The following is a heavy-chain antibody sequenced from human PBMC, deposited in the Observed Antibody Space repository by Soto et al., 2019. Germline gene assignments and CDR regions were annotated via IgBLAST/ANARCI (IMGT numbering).Heavy chain of an antibody. CDR3: ARRAVVAVTGSLDNWLDP. Sequence: SETLSLTCTVSGGSIRSSSYYWGWIRQPPGKGLEWIGTIYYSGNTYYNPSLKSRVTISVDTSRNQFSLKVNSVTAADTAVYYCARRAVVAVTGSLDNWLDPWGQGILVTVSS. J-gene: IGHJ5*02. CDR2: IYYSGNT. V-gene: IGHV4-39*07. D-gene: IGHD2-21*01. CDR1: GGSIRSSSYY.